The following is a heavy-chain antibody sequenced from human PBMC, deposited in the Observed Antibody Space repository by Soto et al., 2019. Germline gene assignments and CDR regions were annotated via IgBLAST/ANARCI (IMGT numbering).Heavy chain of an antibody. V-gene: IGHV3-9*01. J-gene: IGHJ2*01. CDR2: ISWNSGSI. CDR1: GFTFDDYA. CDR3: AKDSSGWSDWYFDL. D-gene: IGHD6-19*01. Sequence: EVQLVESGGGLVQPDRSLRLSCAASGFTFDDYAMHWVRQAPGKGLEWVSGISWNSGSIGYADSVKGRFTISRDNAKNSLYLQMNSLRAEDTALYYCAKDSSGWSDWYFDLWGRGTLVTVSS.